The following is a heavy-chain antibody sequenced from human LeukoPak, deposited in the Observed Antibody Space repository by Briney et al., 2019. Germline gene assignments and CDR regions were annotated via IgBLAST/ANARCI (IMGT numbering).Heavy chain of an antibody. Sequence: GGSLRLSCAASGFTFSSYSMNWVRQAPGKGLEWVSYISSSSSTIYYADSVKGRFTISRDNAKNSLYLQMNSLRAEDTAVYYCARDLTADYWGQGTLVTVSS. CDR2: ISSSSSTI. CDR1: GFTFSSYS. J-gene: IGHJ4*02. CDR3: ARDLTADY. V-gene: IGHV3-48*04.